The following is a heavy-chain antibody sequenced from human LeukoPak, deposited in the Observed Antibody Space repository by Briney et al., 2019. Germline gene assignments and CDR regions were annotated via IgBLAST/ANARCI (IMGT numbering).Heavy chain of an antibody. Sequence: WASVKVSCKASGYTFTGYYMHWVRQAPGQGLEWMGWINPNSGGTNYAQKFQGRVTMTRDTSISTAYMELSRLRSDDTAVYYCARGDDEWLLPFDYWGQGTLVTVSS. CDR1: GYTFTGYY. CDR3: ARGDDEWLLPFDY. V-gene: IGHV1-2*02. J-gene: IGHJ4*02. D-gene: IGHD6-19*01. CDR2: INPNSGGT.